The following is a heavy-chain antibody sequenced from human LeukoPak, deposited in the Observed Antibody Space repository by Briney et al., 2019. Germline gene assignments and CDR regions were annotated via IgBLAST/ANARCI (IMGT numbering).Heavy chain of an antibody. CDR1: GFTFSDYY. CDR3: ARLAGTIFGVVDAFDI. CDR2: ISGSGVST. J-gene: IGHJ3*02. V-gene: IGHV3-11*04. D-gene: IGHD3-3*01. Sequence: KPGGSLRLSCAASGFTFSDYYMSWIRQAPGKGLEWVSAISGSGVSTYYADSVKGPFTISRDNAKTSLSLQMNSLRAEDTAVYYCARLAGTIFGVVDAFDIWGQGTMVTVSS.